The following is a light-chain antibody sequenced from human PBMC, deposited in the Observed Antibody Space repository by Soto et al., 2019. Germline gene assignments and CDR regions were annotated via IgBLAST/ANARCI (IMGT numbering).Light chain of an antibody. CDR1: SGHSNYA. CDR3: QTWGSGIVV. Sequence: QHVLTQSPSASASLGASVKLTCTLSSGHSNYAIAWHQQQSEKGPRYLMKLNSDGSHSKGDGIPDRFSGSSSGAERYRTISSLQSEDEADYYCQTWGSGIVVFGGGTKLTVL. J-gene: IGLJ2*01. V-gene: IGLV4-69*01. CDR2: LNSDGSH.